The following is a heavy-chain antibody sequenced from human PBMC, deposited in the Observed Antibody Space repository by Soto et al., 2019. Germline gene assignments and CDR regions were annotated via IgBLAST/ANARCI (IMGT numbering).Heavy chain of an antibody. Sequence: QVQLVESGGGVVQPERSLRLSCVATGLTFSNYGIHWVRQAPGRGLEWVAVIWHDGSQKYYADSVRGRFTISRDNSKSAVYLQMNSLRPEDTAVYYCEGRDEPFHVWGQGTMVTVSS. CDR2: IWHDGSQK. CDR3: EGRDEPFHV. CDR1: GLTFSNYG. J-gene: IGHJ3*01. V-gene: IGHV3-33*01.